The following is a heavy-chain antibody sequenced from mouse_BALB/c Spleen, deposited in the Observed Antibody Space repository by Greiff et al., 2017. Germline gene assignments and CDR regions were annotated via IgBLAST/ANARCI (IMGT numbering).Heavy chain of an antibody. CDR2: IDPANGNT. V-gene: IGHV14-3*02. Sequence: EVKLLESGAELVKPGASVKLSCTASGFNIKDTYMHWVKQRPEQGLEWIGRIDPANGNTKYDPKFQGKATITADTSSNTAYLQLSSLTSEDTAVYYCAPAYDGSIYFDYWGQGTTLTVSS. D-gene: IGHD2-3*01. J-gene: IGHJ2*01. CDR3: APAYDGSIYFDY. CDR1: GFNIKDTY.